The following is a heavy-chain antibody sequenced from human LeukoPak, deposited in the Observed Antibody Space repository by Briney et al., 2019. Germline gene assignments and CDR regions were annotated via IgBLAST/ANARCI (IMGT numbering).Heavy chain of an antibody. Sequence: GASVKVSCKASGGPFSRLAISWVRQAPGQGLEWMGDIMPVYGTANYAQNFQGRVTITTDESTSTGYMELSRLTSEDTAVYYCARDISGPVGYFQHWGQGTLVTVS. J-gene: IGHJ1*01. CDR3: ARDISGPVGYFQH. D-gene: IGHD2-15*01. CDR1: GGPFSRLA. CDR2: IMPVYGTA. V-gene: IGHV1-69*05.